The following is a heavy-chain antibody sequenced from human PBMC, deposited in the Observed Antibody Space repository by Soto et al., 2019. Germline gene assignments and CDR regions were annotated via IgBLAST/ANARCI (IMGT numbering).Heavy chain of an antibody. CDR3: ARGSIVATITYFDY. D-gene: IGHD5-12*01. Sequence: PSETLSLTCTVSGGSISSYYWSWIRQPPGKGLEWIGYIYYSGSTNYNPSLKSRVTISVDTSKNQFSLKLSSVTAADTAVYYCARGSIVATITYFDYWGQGTLVTVSS. J-gene: IGHJ4*02. CDR1: GGSISSYY. V-gene: IGHV4-59*01. CDR2: IYYSGST.